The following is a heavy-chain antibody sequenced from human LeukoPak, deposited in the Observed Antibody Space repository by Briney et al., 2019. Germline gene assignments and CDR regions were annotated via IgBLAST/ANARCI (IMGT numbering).Heavy chain of an antibody. Sequence: SVKVSCKAPGYTFTSYYMHWVRQAPGQGLEWLGRVIPVLDTANYAQKFQGRVTITADKSKSTAYMELSSLRSDDTAVYYWARMGDRPGDYWGQGTLVTVSS. D-gene: IGHD3-16*01. CDR1: GYTFTSYY. CDR3: ARMGDRPGDY. J-gene: IGHJ4*02. CDR2: VIPVLDTA. V-gene: IGHV1-69*08.